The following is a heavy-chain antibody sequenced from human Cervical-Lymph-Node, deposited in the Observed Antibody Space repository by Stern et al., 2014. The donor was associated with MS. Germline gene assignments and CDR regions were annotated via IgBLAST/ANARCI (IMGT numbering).Heavy chain of an antibody. V-gene: IGHV5-51*01. CDR2: INPGGGDT. J-gene: IGHJ6*02. D-gene: IGHD5-18*01. Sequence: EVQLVQSGAEVKKPGESLKISCKGSGYSFTSYGIGWVRQMPGKGLEWMGGINPGGGDTRYSPSLQGQVTISADKSKSTPYLQLGSLKASDTAMYYCARWITSTAMVTHGMDVWGQGTTVTVSS. CDR3: ARWITSTAMVTHGMDV. CDR1: GYSFTSYG.